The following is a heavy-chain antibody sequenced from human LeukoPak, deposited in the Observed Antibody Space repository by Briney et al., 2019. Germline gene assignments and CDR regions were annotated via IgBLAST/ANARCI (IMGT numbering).Heavy chain of an antibody. CDR3: ARSLDIVVVPAAIPHYYYYGMDV. Sequence: GGSLRLSCAVSGFTFSSYSMNWVRQAPGKGLEWVSSISSSSSYIYYADSVKGRFTISRDNAKNSLYLQMNSLRAEDTAVYYCARSLDIVVVPAAIPHYYYYGMDVWGQGTTVTVSS. CDR1: GFTFSSYS. V-gene: IGHV3-21*01. CDR2: ISSSSSYI. D-gene: IGHD2-2*03. J-gene: IGHJ6*02.